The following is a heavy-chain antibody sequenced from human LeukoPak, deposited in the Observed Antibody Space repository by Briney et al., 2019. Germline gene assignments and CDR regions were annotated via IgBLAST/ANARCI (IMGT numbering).Heavy chain of an antibody. CDR2: INSDGSWT. CDR1: GNYW. Sequence: GGSLRLSCAASGNYWMHWVRQAPGKGLVWVSHINSDGSWTSYADSVKGRFTISKDNAKNTVYPQMNNLRAEDTAVYYCVSFYETYWGRGTLVTVSS. V-gene: IGHV3-74*01. D-gene: IGHD2-2*01. J-gene: IGHJ4*02. CDR3: VSFYETY.